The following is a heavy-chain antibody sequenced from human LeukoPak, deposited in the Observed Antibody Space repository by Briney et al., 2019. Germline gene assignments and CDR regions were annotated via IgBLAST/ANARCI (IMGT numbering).Heavy chain of an antibody. D-gene: IGHD2-2*01. Sequence: SVKVSCKASGGTFSSYAISWVRQAPGQGLEWMGGIIPIFGTANYAQKFQGRVTITTDESTSTAYMELSSLRSEDTAVYYCATDIVVVPAAITMGVWGQGTLVTVSS. CDR2: IIPIFGTA. CDR1: GGTFSSYA. CDR3: ATDIVVVPAAITMGV. J-gene: IGHJ4*02. V-gene: IGHV1-69*05.